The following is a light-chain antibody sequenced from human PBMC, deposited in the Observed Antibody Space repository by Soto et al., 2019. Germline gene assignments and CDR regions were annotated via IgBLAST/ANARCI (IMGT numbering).Light chain of an antibody. CDR2: DAS. Sequence: EIVMTQSPATLSVSPGERATLSCRASQSVSSNLAWYQQKPGQAPRLLFYDASTRATGIPARFSGSGSGTEXXXXXXXLQSXDFAVYYCQQDDNWHPYTFGQGTKLQIK. J-gene: IGKJ2*01. CDR1: QSVSSN. CDR3: QQDDNWHPYT. V-gene: IGKV3-15*01.